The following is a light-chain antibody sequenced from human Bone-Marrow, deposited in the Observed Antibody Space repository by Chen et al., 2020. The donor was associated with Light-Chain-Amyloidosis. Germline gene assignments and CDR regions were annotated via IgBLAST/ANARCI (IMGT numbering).Light chain of an antibody. CDR3: QQYGTSPLS. CDR1: QTISSNY. Sequence: ELVLTQSPGTLSLSPGEGANLSCRARQTISSNYLIWYQQKFGQAPSLIIDGSSSRATGIPDRFTGSGSGTDFTLNIHRLEPHDFAMNDSQQYGTSPLSFVGGTKVEIK. J-gene: IGKJ4*01. V-gene: IGKV3-20*01. CDR2: GSS.